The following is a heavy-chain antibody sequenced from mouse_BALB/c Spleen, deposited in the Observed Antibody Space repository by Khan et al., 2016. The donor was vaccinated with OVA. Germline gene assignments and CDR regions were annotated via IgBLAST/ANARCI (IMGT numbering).Heavy chain of an antibody. CDR1: GYSFTGYF. CDR2: INPHIGET. Sequence: VQLQQSGPELVKPGASVKISCKASGYSFTGYFMNWVMQSHGKSLEWIGRINPHIGETFYNQKFKGKATLTVDESSSTAHMELRSLAPEDSAVYYCTRVYRSYFDYWGQGTTLTVSS. J-gene: IGHJ2*01. V-gene: IGHV1-20*02. D-gene: IGHD1-1*01. CDR3: TRVYRSYFDY.